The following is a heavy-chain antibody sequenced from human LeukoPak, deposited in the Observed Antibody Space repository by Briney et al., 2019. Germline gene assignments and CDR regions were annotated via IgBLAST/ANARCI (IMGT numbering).Heavy chain of an antibody. Sequence: SETLSLTCTVSSGSISSSSYYWGWIRQPPGKGLEWIGSIYYSGSTYYNPSLKSRVTISIDTSKNQFSLKLSSVTAADTAVYYCARYSGSYTWGQGTLVTVSS. D-gene: IGHD1-26*01. V-gene: IGHV4-39*07. CDR3: ARYSGSYT. CDR1: SGSISSSSYY. CDR2: IYYSGST. J-gene: IGHJ4*02.